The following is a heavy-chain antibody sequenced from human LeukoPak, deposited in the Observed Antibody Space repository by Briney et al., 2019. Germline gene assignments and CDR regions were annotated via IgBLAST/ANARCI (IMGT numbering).Heavy chain of an antibody. Sequence: GASVKVSCKASGYTFTAYYMHWVRQGPGQGLGWVGWINPNSGGTNYAQKFQGRGTMTRDTSISTAYMELSRLRSDDTAVYYCAREVAYDSSARYFDYWGQGTLVTVSS. CDR3: AREVAYDSSARYFDY. CDR2: INPNSGGT. V-gene: IGHV1-2*02. J-gene: IGHJ4*02. D-gene: IGHD3-22*01. CDR1: GYTFTAYY.